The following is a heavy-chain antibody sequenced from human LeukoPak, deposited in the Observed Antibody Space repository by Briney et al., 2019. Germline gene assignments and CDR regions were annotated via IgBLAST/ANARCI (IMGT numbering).Heavy chain of an antibody. D-gene: IGHD5-18*01. CDR2: ISSSSSYI. CDR1: GFTFSSYS. CDR3: ASTRGYSYGCLDY. J-gene: IGHJ4*02. V-gene: IGHV3-21*01. Sequence: GGSLRLSCAASGFTFSSYSMNWVRQAPGKGLEWVSSISSSSSYIYYADSVKGRFTISRGNAKNSLYLQMNSLRAEDTAVYYCASTRGYSYGCLDYWGKGTLVTVSS.